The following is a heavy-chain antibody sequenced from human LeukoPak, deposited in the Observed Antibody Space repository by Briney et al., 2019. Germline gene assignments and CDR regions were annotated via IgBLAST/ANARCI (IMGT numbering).Heavy chain of an antibody. CDR2: IRYDGSNK. Sequence: GGSLRLSCAASGFTFSSYWMSWVRQAPGKGLEWVAFIRYDGSNKYYADSVKGRFTISRDDSKNTLYLQMNSLRAEDTAVYYCAKTSGIFWSGYYSADHFDYWGQGTLVTVSS. CDR1: GFTFSSYW. CDR3: AKTSGIFWSGYYSADHFDY. D-gene: IGHD3-3*01. V-gene: IGHV3-30*02. J-gene: IGHJ4*02.